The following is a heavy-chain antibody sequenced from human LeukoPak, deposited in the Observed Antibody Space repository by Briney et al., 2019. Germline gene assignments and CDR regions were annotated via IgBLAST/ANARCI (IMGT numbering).Heavy chain of an antibody. Sequence: GGSLRLSCAGSGFSFGDYAFHWVRQSPGMGLEWVSGILRDGRSKGYADSVRGRFTISRDNAKNSLYLQMNSLRTEDTALYYCAKDRHGDLDSWGQGTLVTVSS. J-gene: IGHJ4*02. D-gene: IGHD4-17*01. CDR1: GFSFGDYA. CDR2: ILRDGRSK. V-gene: IGHV3-9*01. CDR3: AKDRHGDLDS.